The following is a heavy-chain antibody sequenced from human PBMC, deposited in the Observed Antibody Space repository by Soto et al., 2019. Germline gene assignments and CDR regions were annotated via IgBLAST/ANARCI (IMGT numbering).Heavy chain of an antibody. CDR1: GGSISSYY. J-gene: IGHJ6*02. V-gene: IGHV4-59*01. Sequence: SETLSITCTVSGGSISSYYWSWIRQPPGKGLEWIGYIYYSGSTNYNPSLKSRVTISVDTSKNQFSLKLSSVTAADTAVYYCARVLYGSGSYYKSVYYYYGMDVWGQGTTVTVSS. CDR3: ARVLYGSGSYYKSVYYYYGMDV. CDR2: IYYSGST. D-gene: IGHD3-10*01.